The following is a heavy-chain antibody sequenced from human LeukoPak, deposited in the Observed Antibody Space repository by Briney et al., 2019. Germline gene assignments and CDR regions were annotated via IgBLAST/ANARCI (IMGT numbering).Heavy chain of an antibody. D-gene: IGHD1-1*01. CDR3: AREDARRARYPGPYYYYGMDV. J-gene: IGHJ6*02. CDR1: GFTFSDYY. CDR2: ISSSGSTI. V-gene: IGHV3-11*01. Sequence: GGSLRLSCAASGFTFSDYYMSWIRQAPGKGLEWVSYISSSGSTIYYADSVKGRFTISRDNAKNSLYLQMNSLRAEDTAVYYCAREDARRARYPGPYYYYGMDVWGQGTTVTVSS.